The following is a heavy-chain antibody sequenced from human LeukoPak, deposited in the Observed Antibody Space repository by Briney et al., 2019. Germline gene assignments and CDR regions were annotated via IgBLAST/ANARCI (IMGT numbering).Heavy chain of an antibody. V-gene: IGHV3-64*01. D-gene: IGHD6-6*01. CDR1: GFTFSSYA. Sequence: GGSLRLSCAASGFTFSSYAMHWVRQAPGKGLEYVSAISSNGGSTYYANSVKGRFTISRDNSKSTLYLQMGSLRAEDMAVYYCARELGYYFDYWGQGTLVTVSS. CDR2: ISSNGGST. CDR3: ARELGYYFDY. J-gene: IGHJ4*02.